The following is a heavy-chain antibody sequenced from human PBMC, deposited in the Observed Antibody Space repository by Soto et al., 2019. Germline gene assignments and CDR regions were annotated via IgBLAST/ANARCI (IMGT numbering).Heavy chain of an antibody. D-gene: IGHD3-10*01. CDR2: ISAYNGNT. CDR1: GLTFTSYG. Sequence: ASVKVSCKASGLTFTSYGISWVRQAPGKRLERKGWISAYNGNTNYAQKLQGRVTMTTDTSTSTAYMELRSLRSDDTAVYYCARGVRQRGYYGSGSYPSGSAYWFDPWGQGTLVTVSS. V-gene: IGHV1-18*01. CDR3: ARGVRQRGYYGSGSYPSGSAYWFDP. J-gene: IGHJ5*02.